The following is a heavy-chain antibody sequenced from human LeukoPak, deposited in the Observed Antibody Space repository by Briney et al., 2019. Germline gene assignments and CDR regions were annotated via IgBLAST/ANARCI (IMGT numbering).Heavy chain of an antibody. CDR2: INPNSGGT. Sequence: ASVKVSCKASGYTFTGYYMHWVRQAPGQGLEWMGWINPNSGGTNYAQKFQGRVTMTRDTSISTAYMELSRLRSDDTAVYYCARSRLLWFGELSPNDYWGQGTLVTVSS. J-gene: IGHJ4*02. D-gene: IGHD3-10*01. CDR1: GYTFTGYY. V-gene: IGHV1-2*02. CDR3: ARSRLLWFGELSPNDY.